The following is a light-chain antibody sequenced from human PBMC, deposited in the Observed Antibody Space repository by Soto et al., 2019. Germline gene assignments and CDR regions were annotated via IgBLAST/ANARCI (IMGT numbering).Light chain of an antibody. Sequence: EIVLTQSPGTLSLSPGERATLSCRASQSVSSSYLAWYQQKPGQAPRLLIYCAYSRATGIPDRFSGSVSGTDFTLTISRLEPEDFAVYYCQQYGSSPEGTFGQGTKVEI. CDR1: QSVSSSY. J-gene: IGKJ1*01. CDR2: CAY. CDR3: QQYGSSPEGT. V-gene: IGKV3-20*01.